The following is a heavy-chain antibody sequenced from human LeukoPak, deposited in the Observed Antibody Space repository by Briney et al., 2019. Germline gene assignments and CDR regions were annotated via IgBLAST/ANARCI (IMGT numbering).Heavy chain of an antibody. CDR1: GYTFTGYY. D-gene: IGHD2-2*01. CDR3: ARELILGYCSSTSCYPLDY. Sequence: AASVKVSCKASGYTFTGYYMDWVRQAPGQGLEWMGWINPNSGGTNYAQKFQGRVTMTRDTSISTAYMELSRLRSDDTAVYYCARELILGYCSSTSCYPLDYWGQGTLVTVSS. J-gene: IGHJ4*02. CDR2: INPNSGGT. V-gene: IGHV1-2*02.